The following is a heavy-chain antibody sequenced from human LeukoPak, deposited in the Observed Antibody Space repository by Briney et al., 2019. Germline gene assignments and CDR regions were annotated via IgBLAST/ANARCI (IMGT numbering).Heavy chain of an antibody. J-gene: IGHJ4*02. V-gene: IGHV1-18*01. D-gene: IGHD3-22*01. CDR3: ARDWGDSSGYYYLRFDY. CDR1: GYTFTSYS. CDR2: ISAYNGNT. Sequence: ASVKVSCKASGYTFTSYSISWVRQAPGQGLEWMGWISAYNGNTNYAQKLQGRATMTTDTSTSTAYMELRSLRSDDTAVYYCARDWGDSSGYYYLRFDYWGQGTLVTVSS.